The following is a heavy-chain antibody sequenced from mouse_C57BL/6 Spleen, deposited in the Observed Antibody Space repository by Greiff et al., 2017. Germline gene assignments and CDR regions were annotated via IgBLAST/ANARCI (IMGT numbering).Heavy chain of an antibody. CDR3: ARYPIYYYGSSDYFDY. V-gene: IGHV1-26*01. Sequence: VQLQQSGPELVKPGASVKISCKASGYTFTDYYMNWVKQSHGKSLEWIGDINPNNGGTSYNQKFKGKATLTVDKSSSTAYMELRSLTSEDSAVYYCARYPIYYYGSSDYFDYWGQGTTLTVSS. CDR2: INPNNGGT. CDR1: GYTFTDYY. J-gene: IGHJ2*01. D-gene: IGHD1-1*01.